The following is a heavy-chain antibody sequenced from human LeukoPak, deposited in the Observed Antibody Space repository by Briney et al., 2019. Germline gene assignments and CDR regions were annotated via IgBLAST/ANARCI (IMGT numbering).Heavy chain of an antibody. CDR3: ATVRLGGYDHFDY. CDR2: FDPEDGET. CDR1: GYTLTELS. V-gene: IGHV1-24*01. Sequence: GASVKGSCKVSGYTLTELSMHWVRQTPGKGLEWMGGFDPEDGETIYAQKFQGRVTMTEDTSTDTAYMELSSLRSEDTAVYYCATVRLGGYDHFDYWGQGTLVTVSS. D-gene: IGHD5-12*01. J-gene: IGHJ4*02.